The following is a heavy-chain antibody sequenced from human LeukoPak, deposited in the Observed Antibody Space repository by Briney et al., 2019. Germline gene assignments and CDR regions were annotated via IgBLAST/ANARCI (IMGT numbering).Heavy chain of an antibody. V-gene: IGHV3-21*04. D-gene: IGHD3-9*01. J-gene: IGHJ4*02. Sequence: PGGSLRLSCAASGFTFSRNSMNWVRQAPGKGLEWVSSISSSSIYIYYADSVKGRFTISRDNAKNSLYLQMNSLRAEDTAVYYCAKDLRTVLRYFDWLLGPFDYWGQGTLVTVSS. CDR3: AKDLRTVLRYFDWLLGPFDY. CDR1: GFTFSRNS. CDR2: ISSSSIYI.